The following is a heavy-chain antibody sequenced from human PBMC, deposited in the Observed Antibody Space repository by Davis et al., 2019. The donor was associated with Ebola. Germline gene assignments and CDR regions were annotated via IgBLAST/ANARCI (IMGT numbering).Heavy chain of an antibody. J-gene: IGHJ4*02. Sequence: PGGSLRLSCAAAGFTPSSYWMSWVRQAPGKGLEWVANIKEDGSEKYYVDSVKGRFTISRDNAKNSLYLQMNSLRAEDTALYYCAKDAATVTTWFDYWGQGTLVTVSS. CDR2: IKEDGSEK. D-gene: IGHD4-17*01. V-gene: IGHV3-7*03. CDR1: GFTPSSYW. CDR3: AKDAATVTTWFDY.